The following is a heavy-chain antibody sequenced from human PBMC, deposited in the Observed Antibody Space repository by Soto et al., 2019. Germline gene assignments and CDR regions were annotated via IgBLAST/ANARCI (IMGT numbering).Heavy chain of an antibody. Sequence: PSETLSLTCTVSGGSISSSSYYWGWIRQPPGKGLEWIGSIYYSGSTYYNPSLKSRVTISVDTSKNQFSLKLSSVTAADTAVYYCARSRNYDFWSGYYTGYDAFDIWGQGTMVTV. J-gene: IGHJ3*02. CDR3: ARSRNYDFWSGYYTGYDAFDI. CDR2: IYYSGST. CDR1: GGSISSSSYY. D-gene: IGHD3-3*01. V-gene: IGHV4-39*01.